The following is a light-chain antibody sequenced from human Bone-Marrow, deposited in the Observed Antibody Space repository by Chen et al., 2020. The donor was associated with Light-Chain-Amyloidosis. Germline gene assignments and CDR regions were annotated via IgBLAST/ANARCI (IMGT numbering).Light chain of an antibody. CDR1: NLPAKY. V-gene: IGLV3-25*03. J-gene: IGLJ2*01. Sequence: SXELTXXPSXXVSPXQTAXXXCSXDNLPAKYAYWYQQKPGQAPVLVIHRATERPSRISERFSGSSSGTTATLXISGVXAEXEADYHCQSADSSGTYEVIFGGGTKLTVL. CDR2: RAT. CDR3: QSADSSGTYEVI.